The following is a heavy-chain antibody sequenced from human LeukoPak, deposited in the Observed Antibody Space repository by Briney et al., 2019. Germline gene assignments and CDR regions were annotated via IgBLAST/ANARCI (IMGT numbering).Heavy chain of an antibody. D-gene: IGHD3-22*01. J-gene: IGHJ4*02. Sequence: GASVKVSCKASGYTFTSYDINWVRQATGQGLEWMGWMNPNSGNTGYAQKFQGRVTMTTDTSTSTAYMELRSLRSDDTAVYYCARYYDSSGYYYFDYWGQGTLVTVSS. CDR3: ARYYDSSGYYYFDY. CDR2: MNPNSGNT. V-gene: IGHV1-8*01. CDR1: GYTFTSYD.